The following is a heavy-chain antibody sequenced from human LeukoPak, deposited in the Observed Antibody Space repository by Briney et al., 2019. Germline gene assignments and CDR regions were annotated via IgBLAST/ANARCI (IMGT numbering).Heavy chain of an antibody. CDR3: AKGRGWEASYYYYYMDV. CDR2: IRYDGSNK. J-gene: IGHJ6*03. V-gene: IGHV3-30*02. D-gene: IGHD1-26*01. Sequence: GGSLRLSCAASGFTFSSYGIHWVRQAPGKGLEWVAFIRYDGSNKYYTDSVRGRFTISRDNSKNTLYLQMNSLRAEDTAVYYCAKGRGWEASYYYYYMDVWGKGTTVTISS. CDR1: GFTFSSYG.